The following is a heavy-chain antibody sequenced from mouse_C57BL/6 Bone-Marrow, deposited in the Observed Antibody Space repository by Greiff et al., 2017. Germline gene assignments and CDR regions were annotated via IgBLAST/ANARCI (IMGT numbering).Heavy chain of an antibody. CDR1: GYTFTSYW. V-gene: IGHV1-61*01. CDR2: IYPSDSET. CDR3: ARSGDYDEGYWYFDV. Sequence: QVQLQQPGAELVRPGSSVKLSCKASGYTFTSYWMDWVKQRPGQGLEWIGNIYPSDSETHYNQKFKDKATLTVDKSSSTAYMQLSSLTSEESAVYYCARSGDYDEGYWYFDVWGTGTTVTVSS. D-gene: IGHD2-4*01. J-gene: IGHJ1*03.